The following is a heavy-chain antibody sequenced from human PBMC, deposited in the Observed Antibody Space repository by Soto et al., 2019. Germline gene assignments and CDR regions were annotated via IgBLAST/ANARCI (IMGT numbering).Heavy chain of an antibody. CDR3: ARDTYPYAFDI. V-gene: IGHV5-51*01. D-gene: IGHD2-2*01. CDR1: GYIFTTFW. J-gene: IGHJ3*02. Sequence: GESLKISCKGSGYIFTTFWISWVRQMPGKGLEWMGIIYPGDSDTRYSPSFQGQVTISADKSISTAYLQWSSLRAEDTAVYYCARDTYPYAFDIWGQGTMVTVSS. CDR2: IYPGDSDT.